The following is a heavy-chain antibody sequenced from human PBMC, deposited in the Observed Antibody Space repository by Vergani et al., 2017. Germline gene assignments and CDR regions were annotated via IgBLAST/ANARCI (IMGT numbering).Heavy chain of an antibody. J-gene: IGHJ4*02. Sequence: QVQLQQWGAGLLKPSETLALTCAVYGESFSGYYWSWIRQPPGKVLEWIGEINHGGSTNYSPSLKSRVTISVDTSKNQFSLKLNSVTAADTAVYYCARLSLGSTSDYWGQGTLVTVSS. CDR2: INHGGST. D-gene: IGHD6-13*01. CDR1: GESFSGYY. CDR3: ARLSLGSTSDY. V-gene: IGHV4-34*01.